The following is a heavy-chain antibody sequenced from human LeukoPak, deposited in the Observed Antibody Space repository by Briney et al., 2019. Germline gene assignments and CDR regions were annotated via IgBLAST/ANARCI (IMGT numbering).Heavy chain of an antibody. D-gene: IGHD6-13*01. V-gene: IGHV3-15*04. CDR1: GFSFSDAW. CDR3: ARDFIAAAGTGSSEYFQH. CDR2: IESKTDGRTT. Sequence: GGSLRLSCAASGFSFSDAWMSWVRQIPGKGLEWVGRIESKTDGRTTDYAAPVKGRFTISRDDSTNTLYLQMNSLRAEDTAVYYCARDFIAAAGTGSSEYFQHWGQGTLVTVSS. J-gene: IGHJ1*01.